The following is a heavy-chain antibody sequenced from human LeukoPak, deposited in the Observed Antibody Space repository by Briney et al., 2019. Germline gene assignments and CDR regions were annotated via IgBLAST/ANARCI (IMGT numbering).Heavy chain of an antibody. Sequence: GGSLRLSCAASGFTFSSYAMSWVRQAPGKGLEWVSAISGSGGSTYYADPVKGRFTISRDNSKNTLYLQMNSLRAEDTAVYYCAKPAVGRTMIVEDGDAFDIWGQGTMVTVSS. CDR3: AKPAVGRTMIVEDGDAFDI. CDR1: GFTFSSYA. D-gene: IGHD3-22*01. J-gene: IGHJ3*02. V-gene: IGHV3-23*01. CDR2: ISGSGGST.